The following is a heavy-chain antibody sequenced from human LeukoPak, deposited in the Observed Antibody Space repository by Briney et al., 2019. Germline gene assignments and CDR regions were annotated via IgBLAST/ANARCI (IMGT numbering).Heavy chain of an antibody. V-gene: IGHV3-30*03. Sequence: GRSLRLSCEASGFPFRDYAMHWVRQAPGKGLEWVAVISYDARHENYADSVKGRFTVSRDDSRSTLYLQMNSLRTDDTAMYFCARDEFDGYNLGPSIYWGQGTLVTVSS. D-gene: IGHD5-24*01. CDR2: ISYDARHE. CDR3: ARDEFDGYNLGPSIY. J-gene: IGHJ4*02. CDR1: GFPFRDYA.